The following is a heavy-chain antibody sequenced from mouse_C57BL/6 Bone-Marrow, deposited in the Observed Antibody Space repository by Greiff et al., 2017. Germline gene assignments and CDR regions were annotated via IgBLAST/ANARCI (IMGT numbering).Heavy chain of an antibody. Sequence: VQLQQPGTELVKPGASVKLSCKASGYTFTSYWMHWVKQRPGQGLEWIGNINPSNGGTNYNEKFKSKATLTVDKSSSTAYMQLSSLTSEDSAVYYCARERAWITTLFDYWGQGTTLTVSS. CDR1: GYTFTSYW. J-gene: IGHJ2*01. V-gene: IGHV1-53*01. CDR2: INPSNGGT. D-gene: IGHD2-4*01. CDR3: ARERAWITTLFDY.